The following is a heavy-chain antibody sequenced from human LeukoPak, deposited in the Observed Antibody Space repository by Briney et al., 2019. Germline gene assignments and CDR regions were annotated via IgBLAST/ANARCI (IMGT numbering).Heavy chain of an antibody. CDR1: GGTFSSYA. CDR2: ISAYNGNT. J-gene: IGHJ4*02. CDR3: ARGGHRVPATYGDY. V-gene: IGHV1-18*01. D-gene: IGHD2-2*01. Sequence: ASVTVSCTASGGTFSSYAISWVRQAPGQGLEWMGWISAYNGNTNYAQKLQGRVTMTTDTSTSTAYMELRSLRSDDTAVYYCARGGHRVPATYGDYWGQGTLVTVSS.